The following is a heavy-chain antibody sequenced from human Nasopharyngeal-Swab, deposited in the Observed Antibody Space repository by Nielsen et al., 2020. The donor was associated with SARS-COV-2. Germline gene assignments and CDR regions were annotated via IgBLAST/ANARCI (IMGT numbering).Heavy chain of an antibody. J-gene: IGHJ6*02. CDR3: AKAYYDFWSGYRIYGIDV. Sequence: GGSLRLSCAASGFTFDDYAMHWVRQAPGKGLEWVSGISWNSGSIGYADSVKGRFTISRDNAKNSLYLQMNSLRAEDTALYYCAKAYYDFWSGYRIYGIDVWGQGTTVTVSS. CDR1: GFTFDDYA. CDR2: ISWNSGSI. D-gene: IGHD3-3*01. V-gene: IGHV3-9*01.